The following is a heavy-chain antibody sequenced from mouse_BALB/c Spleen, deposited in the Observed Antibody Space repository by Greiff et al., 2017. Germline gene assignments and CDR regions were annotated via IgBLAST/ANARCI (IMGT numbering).Heavy chain of an antibody. CDR1: GFSLTSYG. Sequence: QVQLVESGPGLVQPSQSLSITCTVSGFSLTSYGVHWVRQSPGKGLEWLGVIWSGGSTDYNAAFISRLSISKDNSKSQVFFKMNSLQANDTAIYYCARNAYYRYDLDYWGQGTTLTVSS. CDR2: IWSGGST. CDR3: ARNAYYRYDLDY. V-gene: IGHV2-2*02. D-gene: IGHD2-14*01. J-gene: IGHJ2*01.